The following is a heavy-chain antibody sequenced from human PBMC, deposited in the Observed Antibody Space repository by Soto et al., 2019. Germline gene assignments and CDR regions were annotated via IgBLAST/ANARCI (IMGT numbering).Heavy chain of an antibody. CDR2: MDPSNSYV. CDR3: ARGRGYYAD. D-gene: IGHD3-16*01. Sequence: PSASLKISCQPSGYPFSDHWIAWVRQTPEKGMEWLGRMDPSNSYVNRNPSFEHVTMSLDTSINTAYIQWSSLKASDTAGDDGARGRGYYADWGQAALVTVSS. CDR1: GYPFSDHW. J-gene: IGHJ4*02. V-gene: IGHV5-10-1*01.